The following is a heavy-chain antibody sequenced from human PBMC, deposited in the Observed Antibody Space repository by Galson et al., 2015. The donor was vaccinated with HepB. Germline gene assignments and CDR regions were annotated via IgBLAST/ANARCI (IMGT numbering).Heavy chain of an antibody. CDR2: IYWDADK. CDR1: GFSLTTSGVG. Sequence: PALVKPTQTLTLTCTFSGFSLTTSGVGVGWIRQSPVKALECLALIYWDADKRYSPSLKSSVTITKDTSKNQVVLTMTNMDPVDTATYYCEQFNVTSGWRSWGQGTLVTVSS. D-gene: IGHD6-19*01. J-gene: IGHJ5*02. V-gene: IGHV2-5*02. CDR3: EQFNVTSGWRS.